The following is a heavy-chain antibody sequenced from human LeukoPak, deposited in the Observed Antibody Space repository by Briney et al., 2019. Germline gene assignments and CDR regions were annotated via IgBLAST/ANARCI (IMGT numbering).Heavy chain of an antibody. CDR2: ISGSGYST. V-gene: IGHV3-23*01. CDR1: GFTFSTYA. J-gene: IGHJ4*02. Sequence: GGSLRLSCAASGFTFSTYAMSWVRQAPGKGLEWVSAISGSGYSTYYTDSVKGRFTISRDNSKNTLYLQMNSLRAEDTAVYYCAKSGLSRFDYWGQGTLITVSS. D-gene: IGHD4/OR15-4a*01. CDR3: AKSGLSRFDY.